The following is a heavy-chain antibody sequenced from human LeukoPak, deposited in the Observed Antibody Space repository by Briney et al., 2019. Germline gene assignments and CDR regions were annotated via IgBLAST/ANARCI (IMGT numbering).Heavy chain of an antibody. CDR2: ISYDGSNK. Sequence: GGSLRLSCAASGFTFSSYAMHWVRQAPGKGLEWVAVISYDGSNKYYADSVKGRFTISRDNSKNTLYLQMNSLRAEDTAVYYCARDSDVDTAMVFDYWGQGTLVTVSS. D-gene: IGHD5-18*01. J-gene: IGHJ4*02. CDR3: ARDSDVDTAMVFDY. V-gene: IGHV3-30*04. CDR1: GFTFSSYA.